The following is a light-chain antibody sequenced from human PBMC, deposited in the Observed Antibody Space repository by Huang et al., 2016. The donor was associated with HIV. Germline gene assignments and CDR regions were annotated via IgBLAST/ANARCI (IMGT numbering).Light chain of an antibody. J-gene: IGKJ4*01. V-gene: IGKV1-33*01. CDR3: QQYVNLPLT. Sequence: DIQMTQSPSSLSASVGDRVTITCQASQDIIKYLNWYQQKPGKAPKLLIYDASNLEIGVPSRFSGSRSGTDFTLTISGLQPEDTATYYCQQYVNLPLTFGGGTKVEIK. CDR2: DAS. CDR1: QDIIKY.